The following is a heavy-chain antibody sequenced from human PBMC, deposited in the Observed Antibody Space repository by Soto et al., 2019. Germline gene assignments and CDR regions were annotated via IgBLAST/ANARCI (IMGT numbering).Heavy chain of an antibody. J-gene: IGHJ4*02. Sequence: PGGSLRLSCAASGFTFSSYWMHWVRQAPGKGLVWVSRINSDGSSTSYADSVKGRCTISRDNAKNTLYLQMNSLRAEDTAVYYCTAGKLYPSLDFDYWGQGTLVTVSS. D-gene: IGHD2-8*01. CDR2: INSDGSST. CDR1: GFTFSSYW. CDR3: TAGKLYPSLDFDY. V-gene: IGHV3-74*01.